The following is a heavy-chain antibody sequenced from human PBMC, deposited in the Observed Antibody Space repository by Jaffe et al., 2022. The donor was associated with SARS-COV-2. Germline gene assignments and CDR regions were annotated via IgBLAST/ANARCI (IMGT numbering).Heavy chain of an antibody. CDR3: ARVWGGAAADY. J-gene: IGHJ4*02. D-gene: IGHD6-13*01. CDR1: GGSISSYY. Sequence: QVQLQESGPGLVKPSETLSLTCTVSGGSISSYYWSWIRQPPGKGLEWIGYIYYSGSTNYNPSLKSRVTISVDTSKNQFSLKLSSVTAADTAVYYCARVWGGAAADYWGQGTLVTVSS. V-gene: IGHV4-59*01. CDR2: IYYSGST.